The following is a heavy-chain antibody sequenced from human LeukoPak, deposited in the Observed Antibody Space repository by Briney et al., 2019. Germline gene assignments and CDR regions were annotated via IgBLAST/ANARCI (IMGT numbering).Heavy chain of an antibody. Sequence: SVKVSCKASGGTFSSYAISWVRQAPGQGLEWMGGIIPIFGTANYAQKFQGRVTITADESTSTAYMELSSLRSEDTAVYYCARDERVRFLEWLSITPYYYGMDVWGQGTTVTVSS. J-gene: IGHJ6*02. CDR2: IIPIFGTA. V-gene: IGHV1-69*13. D-gene: IGHD3-3*01. CDR3: ARDERVRFLEWLSITPYYYGMDV. CDR1: GGTFSSYA.